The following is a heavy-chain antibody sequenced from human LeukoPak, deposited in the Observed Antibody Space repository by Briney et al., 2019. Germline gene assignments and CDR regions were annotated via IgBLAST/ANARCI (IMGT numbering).Heavy chain of an antibody. J-gene: IGHJ4*02. D-gene: IGHD3-9*01. CDR3: ARATTYDILTGYFDY. CDR2: ISSSSSYI. Sequence: PGGSLRLSCAASGFTFSSYTMNWVRQAPGKGLEWVSSISSSSSYIYHAESVKGRFTMSRDNAKNSLYLQMNSLRAEDTAVYYCARATTYDILTGYFDYWGQGTLVTVSS. CDR1: GFTFSSYT. V-gene: IGHV3-21*01.